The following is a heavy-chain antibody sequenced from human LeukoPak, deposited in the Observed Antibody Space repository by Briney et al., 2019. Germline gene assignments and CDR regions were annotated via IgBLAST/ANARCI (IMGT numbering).Heavy chain of an antibody. V-gene: IGHV4-59*01. CDR2: IYYSGST. CDR1: GGSISSYY. D-gene: IGHD3-22*01. Sequence: SETLSLTCTVSGGSISSYYWSWIRQPPGKGLEWIGYIYYSGSTNYNPSLKSRVTISVDTSKNQFSLKLSSVTAADTAVYYCARDLITGDCGFDIWGQGTMVTVPS. J-gene: IGHJ3*02. CDR3: ARDLITGDCGFDI.